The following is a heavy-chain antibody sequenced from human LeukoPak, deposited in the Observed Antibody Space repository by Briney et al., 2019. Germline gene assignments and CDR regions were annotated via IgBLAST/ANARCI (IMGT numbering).Heavy chain of an antibody. D-gene: IGHD2-8*02. Sequence: GGSLRLSCAASGFTFSSSAMSWVRQAPGKGLEWVSSISSSSSYIYYADSVKGRFTISRDNAKNSLYLQMNSLRAEDTAVYYCARSNTGSEGWFDPWGQGTLVTVSS. CDR1: GFTFSSSA. CDR3: ARSNTGSEGWFDP. J-gene: IGHJ5*02. CDR2: ISSSSSYI. V-gene: IGHV3-21*01.